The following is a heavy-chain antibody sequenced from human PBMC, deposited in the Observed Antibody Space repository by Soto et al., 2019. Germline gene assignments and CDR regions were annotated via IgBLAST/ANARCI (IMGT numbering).Heavy chain of an antibody. Sequence: GSLRLSCAVSGFTFSSYAMSWVRQAPGKGLEWVSAISGSGISKYYADSVKGRFTISRDTSKSTLYLQMNSLRAEDAAVYYCAKSPGSGWAYYYYGMDVWGQGTTVTVSS. J-gene: IGHJ6*02. D-gene: IGHD6-19*01. V-gene: IGHV3-23*01. CDR1: GFTFSSYA. CDR3: AKSPGSGWAYYYYGMDV. CDR2: ISGSGISK.